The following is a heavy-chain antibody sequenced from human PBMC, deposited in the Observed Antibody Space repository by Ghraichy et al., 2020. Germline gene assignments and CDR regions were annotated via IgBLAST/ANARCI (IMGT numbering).Heavy chain of an antibody. J-gene: IGHJ4*02. CDR3: ARGGGDY. V-gene: IGHV3-30*04. CDR1: GFTFSNYA. CDR2: ILYDGRSK. Sequence: GGSLRLSCAASGFTFSNYAMHWVRQAPGKGLEWVAVILYDGRSKYYADSVKGRFTISRDNSKNTLYLQMNSLRAEDTAVYYCARGGGDYWGQGTLVTVSS.